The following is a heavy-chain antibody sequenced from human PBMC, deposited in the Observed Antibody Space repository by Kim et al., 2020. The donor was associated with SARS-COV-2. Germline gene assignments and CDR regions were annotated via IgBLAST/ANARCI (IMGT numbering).Heavy chain of an antibody. Sequence: ASVKVSCKVSGYTLTELSMHWVRQAPGKGLEWMGGFDPEDGETIYAQKFQGRVTMTEDTSTDTAYMELSSLRSEDTAVYYCATAQYRPYYYYYGMDVWGQGTTVTVSS. D-gene: IGHD2-2*01. J-gene: IGHJ6*02. CDR3: ATAQYRPYYYYYGMDV. CDR2: FDPEDGET. CDR1: GYTLTELS. V-gene: IGHV1-24*01.